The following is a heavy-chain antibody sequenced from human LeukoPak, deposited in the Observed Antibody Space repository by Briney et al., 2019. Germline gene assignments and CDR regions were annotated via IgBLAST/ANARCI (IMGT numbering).Heavy chain of an antibody. CDR1: GYTFTDYF. D-gene: IGHD3-10*01. CDR2: INPSGGST. CDR3: ARRASVGRVRRGTMVRGVTSSDYYYYYMDV. J-gene: IGHJ6*03. Sequence: GASVKVSCKASGYTFTDYFMHWVRQAPGQGLEWMGIINPSGGSTSYAQKFQGRVTMTRDTSTSTAYMELRSLRSDDTAVYYCARRASVGRVRRGTMVRGVTSSDYYYYYMDVWGKGTTVIISS. V-gene: IGHV1-46*01.